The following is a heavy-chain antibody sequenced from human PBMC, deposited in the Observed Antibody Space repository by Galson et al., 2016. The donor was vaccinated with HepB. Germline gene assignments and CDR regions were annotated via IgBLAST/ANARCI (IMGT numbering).Heavy chain of an antibody. V-gene: IGHV3-23*01. CDR2: ISHSGGTT. D-gene: IGHD6-13*01. Sequence: SLRLSCAASEFSFSSSAMAWVRQAPGKGLEWVSGISHSGGTTYYADSVKGRFTVSRDNSKHTLYLQMRSLRAEDKAVYYCAKDLWVRKQLTYYFDYWGQGTLVTVSS. CDR1: EFSFSSSA. J-gene: IGHJ4*02. CDR3: AKDLWVRKQLTYYFDY.